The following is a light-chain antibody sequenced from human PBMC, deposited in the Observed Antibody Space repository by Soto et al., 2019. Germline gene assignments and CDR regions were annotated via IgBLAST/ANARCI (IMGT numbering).Light chain of an antibody. Sequence: EIVLTQSPGTLSLSPGERATLSCRASQTVSSTSLAWYQHKPGQAPRLLIYGTSIRASGIPDRFSGSGSGTDFTLTISSLEPEDFAVYYCQKYGTSPGTFGQGTKLDI. V-gene: IGKV3-20*01. CDR2: GTS. J-gene: IGKJ2*01. CDR3: QKYGTSPGT. CDR1: QTVSSTS.